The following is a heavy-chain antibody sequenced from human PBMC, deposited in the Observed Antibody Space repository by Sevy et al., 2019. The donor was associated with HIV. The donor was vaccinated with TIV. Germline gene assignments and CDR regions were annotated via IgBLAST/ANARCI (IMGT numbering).Heavy chain of an antibody. J-gene: IGHJ4*02. D-gene: IGHD3-10*01. CDR1: GYSFINYG. CDR3: ARAQYFYDSVSYYPLRGASDY. CDR2: ISTYTSKT. Sequence: ASVKVSCTTSGYSFINYGITWVRQAPGQGLEWMGWISTYTSKTEYAEIFQGRVTMTTDTSTSTVYMELRSLRSDDTAVYFCARAQYFYDSVSYYPLRGASDYWGQGTLVTVSS. V-gene: IGHV1-18*01.